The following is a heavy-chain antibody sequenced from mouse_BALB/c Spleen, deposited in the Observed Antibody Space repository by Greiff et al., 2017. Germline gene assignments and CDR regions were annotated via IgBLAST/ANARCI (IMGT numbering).Heavy chain of an antibody. D-gene: IGHD2-2*01. CDR1: GFAFSRYW. CDR2: INPDSSTI. Sequence: EVKLLESGGGLVQPGGSLKLSCAASGFAFSRYWMSWVRQAPGKGLEWIGEINPDSSTINYTPSLKDKFIISRDNAKNTLYLQMSKVRSEDTALYYCARPENGYDVSYYFDYWGQGTTLTVSS. V-gene: IGHV4-1*02. J-gene: IGHJ2*01. CDR3: ARPENGYDVSYYFDY.